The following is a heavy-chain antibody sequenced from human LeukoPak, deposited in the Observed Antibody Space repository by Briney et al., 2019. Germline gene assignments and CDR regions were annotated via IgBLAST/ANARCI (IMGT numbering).Heavy chain of an antibody. CDR3: ARDGGYYDFWSKATFDP. Sequence: ASVKVSCKASGYTFTGYYMHWVRQAPGQGLEWMGRINPNSGGTNYARKFQGRVTMTRDTSASTAYMELSSLRSEDTAVHYCARDGGYYDFWSKATFDPWGQGTLVTVSS. CDR1: GYTFTGYY. CDR2: INPNSGGT. V-gene: IGHV1-2*06. D-gene: IGHD3-3*01. J-gene: IGHJ5*02.